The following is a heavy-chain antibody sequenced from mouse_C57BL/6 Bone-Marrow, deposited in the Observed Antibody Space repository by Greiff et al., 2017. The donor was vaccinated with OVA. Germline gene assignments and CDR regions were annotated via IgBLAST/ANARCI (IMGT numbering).Heavy chain of an antibody. CDR1: GFNIKDYY. CDR2: IDPEDGDT. D-gene: IGHD1-1*01. V-gene: IGHV14-1*01. CDR3: TCYYYGSRPDY. Sequence: EVQLQQPGAELVRPGASVKLSCTASGFNIKDYYMHWVKQRPEQGLEWIGRIDPEDGDTEYAQKFQGKATMTADTSSNTAYLQLSSLTSEDTAVYYCTCYYYGSRPDYWGQGTTLTVSS. J-gene: IGHJ2*01.